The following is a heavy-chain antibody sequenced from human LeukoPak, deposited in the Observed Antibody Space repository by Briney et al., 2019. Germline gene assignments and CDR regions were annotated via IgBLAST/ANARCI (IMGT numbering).Heavy chain of an antibody. CDR2: XXGSGGST. J-gene: IGHJ4*02. CDR1: GFTFXXXA. D-gene: IGHD2-21*02. CDR3: AKQGPARIPIVVVTAMAH. V-gene: IGHV3-23*01. Sequence: GGSLRLSCAASGFTFXXXAMSWVRQAPXXGXXXXXXXXGSGGSTYYAASVKGRFPISRDNSKNTLYLQMNSLRAEDTAVYYCAKQGPARIPIVVVTAMAHWGQGTLVTVSS.